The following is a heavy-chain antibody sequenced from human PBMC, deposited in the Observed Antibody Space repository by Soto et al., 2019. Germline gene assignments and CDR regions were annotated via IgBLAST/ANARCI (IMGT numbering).Heavy chain of an antibody. D-gene: IGHD2-2*02. Sequence: TLSLTCTVSGGSISSGGYYWSWIRQHPGKGLEWIGYIYYSGSTYYNPSLKSRVTISVDTSKNQFSLKLSSVTAADTAVYCCARDPIPIAVSGSYWGQGTLVTVSS. CDR3: ARDPIPIAVSGSY. CDR2: IYYSGST. V-gene: IGHV4-31*03. CDR1: GGSISSGGYY. J-gene: IGHJ4*02.